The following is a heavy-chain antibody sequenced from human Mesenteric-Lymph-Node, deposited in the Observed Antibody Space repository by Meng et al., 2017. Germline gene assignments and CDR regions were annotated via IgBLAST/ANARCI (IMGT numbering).Heavy chain of an antibody. CDR3: ARGGATPMIIKY. D-gene: IGHD3-10*01. CDR1: GGSLSGYY. V-gene: IGHV4-34*02. CDR2: VYHNGVT. Sequence: QVQLKQWGAEVCKPSETLSLTCAVYGGSLSGYYWSWIRQPPGKGLEWMGEVYHNGVTKYSPSLRSRVVISIDTSKNQFSLNLRSVSAADTAMYYCARGGATPMIIKYWGPGTLVTVSS. J-gene: IGHJ4*02.